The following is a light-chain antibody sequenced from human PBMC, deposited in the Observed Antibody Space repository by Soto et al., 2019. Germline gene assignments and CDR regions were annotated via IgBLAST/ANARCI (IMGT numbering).Light chain of an antibody. CDR2: EGS. Sequence: QSALTQPASVSGSPGQSITISCTGTRSDVGSYNLVSWYQQHPGKAPKLMNYEGSKRPSGVSNRFSGSKSGNKASLTISGLQAEEEADYYCCSYAGSRVFGGGTKLTVL. CDR3: CSYAGSRV. V-gene: IGLV2-23*01. J-gene: IGLJ2*01. CDR1: RSDVGSYNL.